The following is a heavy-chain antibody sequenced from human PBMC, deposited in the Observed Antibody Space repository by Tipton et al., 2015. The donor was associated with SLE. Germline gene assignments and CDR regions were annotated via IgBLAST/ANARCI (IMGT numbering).Heavy chain of an antibody. CDR1: GGSLSSADYY. CDR3: AKNSGSYYFDD. J-gene: IGHJ4*02. D-gene: IGHD3-10*01. V-gene: IGHV4-30-4*01. CDR2: IFYSGTT. Sequence: TLSLTCSVSGGSLSSADYYWSWIRQPPGKGLEWIGYIFYSGTTYYNPSLKSRVTISVDTSKNQFSLKLSSVTAADTAVYYCAKNSGSYYFDDWGQGTLVTVSS.